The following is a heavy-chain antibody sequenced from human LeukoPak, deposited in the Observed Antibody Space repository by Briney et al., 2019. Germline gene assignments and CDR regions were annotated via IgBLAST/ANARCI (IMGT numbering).Heavy chain of an antibody. J-gene: IGHJ5*02. CDR2: FDPEDGET. Sequence: GASVKVSCKVSGYTLTELSMHWVRQAPGKGLEWMGSFDPEDGETIYAQKFQGRVTMTEDTSTDTAYMELTSLRSEDTAVYYCATAVSGTYVDWFDPWGQGTLVTVSS. D-gene: IGHD1-26*01. CDR3: ATAVSGTYVDWFDP. V-gene: IGHV1-24*01. CDR1: GYTLTELS.